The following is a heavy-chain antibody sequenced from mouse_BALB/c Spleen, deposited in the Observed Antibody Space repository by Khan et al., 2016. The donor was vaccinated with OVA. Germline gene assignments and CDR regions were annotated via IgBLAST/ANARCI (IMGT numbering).Heavy chain of an antibody. CDR1: GFSFSSYS. J-gene: IGHJ2*01. Sequence: EVQLVESGGGLVRPGGSLKLSCAASGFSFSSYSMSWVRQPPEKRLQWVATISSGGSYTYYPDSVRGRFTISSDNANNTLYLQRSSLKSEDTAMYYCARQRGYYGSNPYFDYWGQGTTLTVSS. CDR2: ISSGGSYT. V-gene: IGHV5-9-3*01. D-gene: IGHD1-1*01. CDR3: ARQRGYYGSNPYFDY.